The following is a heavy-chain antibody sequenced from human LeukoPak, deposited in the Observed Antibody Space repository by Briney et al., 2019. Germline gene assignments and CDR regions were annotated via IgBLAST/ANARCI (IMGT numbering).Heavy chain of an antibody. CDR2: INSDGSAT. CDR3: AKSSGATVTPSYFDL. Sequence: GGSLRLSCAASGFTFSRYWMHWVRQVPGKGLVWVSRINSDGSATAYADSVKGRFTISRDNAKNILYLQMNTLRAEDTAVYYCAKSSGATVTPSYFDLWGRGTLVTVSS. CDR1: GFTFSRYW. D-gene: IGHD4-17*01. J-gene: IGHJ2*01. V-gene: IGHV3-74*01.